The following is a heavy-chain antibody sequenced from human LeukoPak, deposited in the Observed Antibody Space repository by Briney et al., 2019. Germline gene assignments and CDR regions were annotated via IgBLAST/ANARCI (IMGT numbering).Heavy chain of an antibody. CDR3: ARGPPYGDYTPNYYGMDV. V-gene: IGHV4-39*07. J-gene: IGHJ6*02. CDR1: GGSISSSSYY. CDR2: INHSGST. Sequence: PSETLSLTCTVSGGSISSSSYYWGWIRQPPGKGLEWIGEINHSGSTNYNPSLKSRVTISVDTSKNQFSLKLSSVTAADTAVYYCARGPPYGDYTPNYYGMDVWGQGTTVTVSS. D-gene: IGHD4-17*01.